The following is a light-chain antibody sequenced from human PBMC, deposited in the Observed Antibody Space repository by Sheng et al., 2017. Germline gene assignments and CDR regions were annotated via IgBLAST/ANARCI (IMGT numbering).Light chain of an antibody. V-gene: IGKV3D-15*01. CDR1: QSVRSN. CDR2: DAS. J-gene: IGKJ2*01. CDR3: QQYHKWPPEYT. Sequence: EIVMTQSPATLSVSPGERATLSCRASQSVRSNFLAWYQQKPGQAPRLLIYDASNRATGIPARFSGSGSGTDFTLTISGLEPEDFAVYYCQQYHKWPPEYTFGQGTKLQI.